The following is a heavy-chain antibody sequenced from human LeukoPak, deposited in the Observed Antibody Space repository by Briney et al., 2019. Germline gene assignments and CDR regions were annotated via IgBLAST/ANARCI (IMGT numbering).Heavy chain of an antibody. D-gene: IGHD2-15*01. V-gene: IGHV4-38-2*02. J-gene: IGHJ4*02. CDR2: ISHSGST. Sequence: SETLSLTCAVSSYSISSVYYWGWTRQPPGKGLEWIGSISHSGSTYYNPSLKSRVTISVDTSKNQFSLKLSSVTAADTAAYYCARDGGYCSGVTCCPFLDYWGQGTLVTVSS. CDR3: ARDGGYCSGVTCCPFLDY. CDR1: SYSISSVYY.